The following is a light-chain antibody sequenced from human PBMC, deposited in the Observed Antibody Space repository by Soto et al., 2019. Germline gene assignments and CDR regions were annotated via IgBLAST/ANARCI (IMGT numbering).Light chain of an antibody. CDR2: EVR. Sequence: QSALTQPASVSGSPGQSITISCAGAMRDVGAYNLVSWYQQHPGRAPQLIIYEVRNRPSGISFRFSGSKSGNTASLTISGLQAEDEADYYCSSYTSKSSLIFGGGTKVTVL. CDR3: SSYTSKSSLI. J-gene: IGLJ2*01. CDR1: MRDVGAYNL. V-gene: IGLV2-14*01.